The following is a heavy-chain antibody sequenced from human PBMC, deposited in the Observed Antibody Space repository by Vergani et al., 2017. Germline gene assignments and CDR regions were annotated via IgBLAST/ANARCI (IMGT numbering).Heavy chain of an antibody. CDR1: GYTFTDNY. Sequence: EVQLVQSGAEVKKPGATMKISCKVSGYTFTDNYMHWVKQAPGKGLEWVGLVDPEDGETIYAEKSKGRVTIAADTSTDTAHLELSSLRSEDTAVYYCATPQTVTTGGMEVWGQGTTVIVSS. V-gene: IGHV1-69-2*01. J-gene: IGHJ6*02. CDR3: ATPQTVTTGGMEV. D-gene: IGHD4-17*01. CDR2: VDPEDGET.